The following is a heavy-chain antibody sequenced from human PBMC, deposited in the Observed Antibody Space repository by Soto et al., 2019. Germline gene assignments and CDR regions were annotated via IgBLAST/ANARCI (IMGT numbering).Heavy chain of an antibody. D-gene: IGHD1-26*01. Sequence: GGSLRLSCAASGIIFTGSGMHWVRQAPGQGLEWVAVIRFDGTNTYYADSVKGRFTISRDNSKNMLYLQMNSLRAEDTAVYYCASDGVGAAVFFGLFAYWGQGALVIVSS. CDR3: ASDGVGAAVFFGLFAY. CDR1: GIIFTGSG. J-gene: IGHJ4*02. V-gene: IGHV3-33*01. CDR2: IRFDGTNT.